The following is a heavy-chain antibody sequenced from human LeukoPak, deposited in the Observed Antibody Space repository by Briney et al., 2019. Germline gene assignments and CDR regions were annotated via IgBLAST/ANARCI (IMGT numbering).Heavy chain of an antibody. CDR3: ARGTGYAVFDI. V-gene: IGHV3-74*01. CDR1: GFTFSSYW. Sequence: PGGSPRLSCAASGFTFSSYWMHWVRQAPAKGLVWVSRINSDGSSTDYADSVKGRFTISRDNAKNTLYLQMNSLRAEDTAVYYCARGTGYAVFDIWGQGTMVTVSS. CDR2: INSDGSST. J-gene: IGHJ3*02. D-gene: IGHD5-12*01.